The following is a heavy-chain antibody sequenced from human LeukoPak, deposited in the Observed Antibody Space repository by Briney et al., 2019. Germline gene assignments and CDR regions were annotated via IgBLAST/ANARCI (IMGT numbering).Heavy chain of an antibody. Sequence: SETLSLTCTVFGGSISSHYWSWIRQPPGKGLEWIGYIYYSGSTNYNPSLKSRVTISVDTSKNQFSLKLSSVTAADTAVYYCARGSRSWYNLYYYYYYMDVWGKGTTVTVSS. D-gene: IGHD6-13*01. V-gene: IGHV4-59*11. CDR2: IYYSGST. CDR1: GGSISSHY. J-gene: IGHJ6*03. CDR3: ARGSRSWYNLYYYYYYMDV.